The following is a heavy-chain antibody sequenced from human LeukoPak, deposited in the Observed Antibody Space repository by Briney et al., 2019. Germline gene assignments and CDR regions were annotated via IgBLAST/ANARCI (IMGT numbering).Heavy chain of an antibody. V-gene: IGHV3-15*07. D-gene: IGHD1-7*01. Sequence: GGSLRLSCAASGFTFSSHSMNWVRQAPGKGLEWVGRSKSKIDGGAIDYAAPVQGRFTISRDDLQATFYLQMNSLKTEDTAVYYCTTGGDVMVAGTRAFDIWGQGTMVTVSS. J-gene: IGHJ3*02. CDR1: GFTFSSHS. CDR2: SKSKIDGGAI. CDR3: TTGGDVMVAGTRAFDI.